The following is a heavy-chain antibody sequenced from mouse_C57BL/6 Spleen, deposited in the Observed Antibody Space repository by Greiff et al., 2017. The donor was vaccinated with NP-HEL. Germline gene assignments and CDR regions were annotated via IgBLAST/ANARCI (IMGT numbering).Heavy chain of an antibody. CDR1: GYTFTSYW. J-gene: IGHJ4*01. CDR2: IYPGNSDT. D-gene: IGHD2-3*01. Sequence: EVQLQQSGTVLARPGASVKMSCKTSGYTFTSYWMHWVKQRPGQGLEWIGAIYPGNSDTSYNQKFKGKAKLIAVTSASTAYMELSSLKNEDSAVDYCTRGPYDGYAMDYWGQGTSVTVS. V-gene: IGHV1-5*01. CDR3: TRGPYDGYAMDY.